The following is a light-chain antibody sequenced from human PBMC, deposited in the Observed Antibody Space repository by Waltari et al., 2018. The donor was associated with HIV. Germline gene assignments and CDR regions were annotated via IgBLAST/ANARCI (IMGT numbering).Light chain of an antibody. CDR3: QQSYTTPG. Sequence: DIQMTQSPSSLSASVGDRVTITCRASQSISNYLNWYQQKPGKAPKPLIYAASSLQSGVPSRFSGSGSGTDFTLTISTLQPEDFATYYCQQSYTTPGFGGGTKVEIK. CDR1: QSISNY. J-gene: IGKJ4*01. CDR2: AAS. V-gene: IGKV1-39*01.